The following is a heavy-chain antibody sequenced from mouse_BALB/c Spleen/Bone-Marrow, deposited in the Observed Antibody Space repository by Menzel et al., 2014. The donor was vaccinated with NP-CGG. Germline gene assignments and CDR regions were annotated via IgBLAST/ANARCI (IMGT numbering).Heavy chain of an antibody. CDR1: GYAFTNYL. J-gene: IGHJ4*01. CDR3: ARWDYAMDY. Sequence: VQLQQSGAELVRPGTSVKVSCKASGYAFTNYLIEWVKQRPGQGLEWIGVINPGSGGTNYNEKFKGKATLTVDKSSSTAYMQLSSLTSDGSAVYFCARWDYAMDYWGQGTSVTVSS. V-gene: IGHV1-54*01. CDR2: INPGSGGT.